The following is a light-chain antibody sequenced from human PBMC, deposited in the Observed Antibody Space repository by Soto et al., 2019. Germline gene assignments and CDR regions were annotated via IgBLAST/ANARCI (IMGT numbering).Light chain of an antibody. CDR1: QSVSSYY. CDR2: GAS. J-gene: IGKJ1*01. V-gene: IGKV3-20*01. CDR3: QQYGSSGT. Sequence: VVSKSAGTLSLSPGERATLSCRASQSVSSYYLAWYQQKRGQSPRLLIYGASSRATGIPDRFSGSGSGPDFTLTISRLEPEDFAVYYCQQYGSSGTFGQGTKVDNK.